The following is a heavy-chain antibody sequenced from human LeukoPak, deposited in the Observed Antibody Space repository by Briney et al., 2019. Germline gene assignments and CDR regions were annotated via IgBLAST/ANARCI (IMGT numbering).Heavy chain of an antibody. CDR2: IYYTRTT. CDR1: GGSISSYY. Sequence: PSETLSLTCTVSGGSISSYYWSWIRRPPGNGLEWMGYIYYTRTTTYTPSLNSRVTISVDTSKNQFSLKLTSVTAADTAVYYCARLVSIVWFDPWGQGTLVTVSS. D-gene: IGHD3-16*02. J-gene: IGHJ5*02. V-gene: IGHV4-59*01. CDR3: ARLVSIVWFDP.